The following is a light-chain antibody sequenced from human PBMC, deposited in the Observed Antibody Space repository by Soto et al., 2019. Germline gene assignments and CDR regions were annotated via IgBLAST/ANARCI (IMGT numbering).Light chain of an antibody. CDR3: QPYNGYSQT. J-gene: IGKJ1*01. CDR2: KQS. V-gene: IGKV1-5*03. Sequence: DIQMTQSPSTLSASVGDRVTITCRASQSINSWLAWYQQKPGRAPKLLIYKQSSLESGVPSRFSGSGSGTEFTLTISSLQPDDFATYYCQPYNGYSQTFGQWTKVAIK. CDR1: QSINSW.